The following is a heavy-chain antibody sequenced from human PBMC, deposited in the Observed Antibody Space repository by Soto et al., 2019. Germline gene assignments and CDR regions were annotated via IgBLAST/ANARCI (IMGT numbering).Heavy chain of an antibody. CDR2: ISYDGSNK. J-gene: IGHJ6*02. V-gene: IGHV3-30*18. Sequence: GGSLRLSCAASGFTFSSYGMHWVRQAPGKGLEWVAVISYDGSNKYYADSVKGRFTISRDNSKNTLYLQMNSLRAEDTAVYYCAKDTVVVEPPPYYYYYYGMDVWGQGTTVTVSS. D-gene: IGHD3-22*01. CDR3: AKDTVVVEPPPYYYYYYGMDV. CDR1: GFTFSSYG.